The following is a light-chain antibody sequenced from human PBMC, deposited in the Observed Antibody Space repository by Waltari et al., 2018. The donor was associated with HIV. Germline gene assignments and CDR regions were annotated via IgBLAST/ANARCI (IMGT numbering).Light chain of an antibody. CDR2: EVT. CDR1: NSDIGGYNY. CDR3: SSYADRNGFYVV. V-gene: IGLV2-8*01. J-gene: IGLJ2*01. Sequence: QSALTQPPSASGSPGQSVTISCTGTNSDIGGYNYVSWYQQPPVKAPKPALSEVTKPPSGVPDRFSGSKSGTTASLTVSGLQAEDEADYYCSSYADRNGFYVVFGGGTRLTVL.